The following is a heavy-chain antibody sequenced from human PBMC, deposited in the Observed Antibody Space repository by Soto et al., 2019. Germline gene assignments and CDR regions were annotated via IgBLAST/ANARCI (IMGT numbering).Heavy chain of an antibody. V-gene: IGHV4-30-4*01. CDR2: IYYRGST. J-gene: IGHJ5*02. CDR3: ARVEGYYASSGYNCFDP. Sequence: QVQLQESGPGLVKPSQTLSLTCTVSGGSISSGDYYWTWIRQPPGKGLEWIGYIYYRGSTHYNPSLNSRLTISLVTSKNQFSLKLSSVTAADTAVYYCARVEGYYASSGYNCFDPWGQGTLVTVSS. CDR1: GGSISSGDYY. D-gene: IGHD3-22*01.